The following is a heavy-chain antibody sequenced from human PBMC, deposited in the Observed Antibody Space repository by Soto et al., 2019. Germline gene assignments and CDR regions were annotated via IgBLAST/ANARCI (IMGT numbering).Heavy chain of an antibody. J-gene: IGHJ4*02. CDR1: GGSFSGYI. CDR3: ARDGGYGSGSYYFAY. Sequence: SETLSLTCAVQGGSFSGYIWTWIRQPPGKGLQWIGQINHSGSTYYNPSLKGRVTISVDTSRNQFSLRLSSVTAADTAVYYCARDGGYGSGSYYFAYWGQGTLVTVSS. V-gene: IGHV4-34*01. D-gene: IGHD3-10*01. CDR2: INHSGST.